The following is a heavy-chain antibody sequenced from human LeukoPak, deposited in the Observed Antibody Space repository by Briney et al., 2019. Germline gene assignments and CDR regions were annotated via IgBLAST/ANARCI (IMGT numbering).Heavy chain of an antibody. CDR3: ASSNYYGSGSFPDY. D-gene: IGHD3-10*01. V-gene: IGHV1-69*01. CDR2: IIPIFGTA. CDR1: GGTFSSYA. Sequence: SVKVSCKASGGTFSSYAISWVRQAPGQGREWMGGIIPIFGTANYAQKFQGRVTITADESTSTAYMELSSLRSEDTAVYYCASSNYYGSGSFPDYWGQGTLVTVSS. J-gene: IGHJ4*02.